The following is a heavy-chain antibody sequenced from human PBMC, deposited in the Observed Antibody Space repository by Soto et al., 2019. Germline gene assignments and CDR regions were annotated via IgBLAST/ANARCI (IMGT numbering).Heavy chain of an antibody. V-gene: IGHV1-18*01. D-gene: IGHD5-18*01. Sequence: QVQLVQSGAEVKKPGASVKVSCKASGYTFTSYGISWVRQAPGQGLEWMGWISAYNGNTNYAQKFQGRVTITRDTSASTAYMELSSLRSEDTAVYYCAFAGEIQLWVGGAFDIWGQGTMVTVSS. CDR1: GYTFTSYG. CDR2: ISAYNGNT. J-gene: IGHJ3*02. CDR3: AFAGEIQLWVGGAFDI.